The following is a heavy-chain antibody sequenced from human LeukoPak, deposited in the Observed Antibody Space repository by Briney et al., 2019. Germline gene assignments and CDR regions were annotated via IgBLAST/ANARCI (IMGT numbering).Heavy chain of an antibody. D-gene: IGHD7-27*01. V-gene: IGHV3-74*01. CDR3: ARDGRNWG. Sequence: LAGGSLRLSCAASGFTFSAYWMHWVRQAPEKGLVWVSRINSDGSTTNYADSVKGRFTISRDNAKNTLYLQMNSLRAEDTAVYYCARDGRNWGWGQGTLVTVSS. CDR2: INSDGSTT. J-gene: IGHJ4*02. CDR1: GFTFSAYW.